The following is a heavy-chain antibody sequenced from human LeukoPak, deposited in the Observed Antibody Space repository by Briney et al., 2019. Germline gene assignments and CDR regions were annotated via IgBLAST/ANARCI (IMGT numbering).Heavy chain of an antibody. V-gene: IGHV3-66*01. Sequence: GGSLRLSCAASGFIVSSNYMSWVRQAPGKGLEWVSFIYSGGSTYYADSVKGRFTISRDNSKNTLYLQMNSLRAEDTAVYYCARDPYYYDSSGYYYERWGQGTLVTVSS. D-gene: IGHD3-22*01. J-gene: IGHJ4*02. CDR2: IYSGGST. CDR3: ARDPYYYDSSGYYYER. CDR1: GFIVSSNY.